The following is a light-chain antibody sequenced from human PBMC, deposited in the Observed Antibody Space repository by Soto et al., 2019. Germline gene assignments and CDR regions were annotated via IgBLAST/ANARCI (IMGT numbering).Light chain of an antibody. CDR1: SSDVGGYDF. Sequence: QSALTQPASVSGSVGQSITISCTGTSSDVGGYDFVSWYQHHPGKAPKLIIYEVRTRPSGVSDRFSGSKSGNTASLTISGLQAEDEADYYCHSYYSSLNGVVFGGGTKLTVL. CDR2: EVR. V-gene: IGLV2-14*01. CDR3: HSYYSSLNGVV. J-gene: IGLJ2*01.